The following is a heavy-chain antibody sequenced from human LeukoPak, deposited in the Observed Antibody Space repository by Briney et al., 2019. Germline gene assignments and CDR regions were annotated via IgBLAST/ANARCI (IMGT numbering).Heavy chain of an antibody. V-gene: IGHV3-49*03. J-gene: IGHJ4*02. Sequence: GGSLGLSCTASGFTFGDYAMSWFRQAPGKGLEWVGFIRSKAYGGTTEYAASVKGRFTISRDDSKSIAYLQMNSLKTEDTAVYYCTRDDFWSGYYPPRDYWGQGTLVTVSS. CDR2: IRSKAYGGTT. CDR3: TRDDFWSGYYPPRDY. CDR1: GFTFGDYA. D-gene: IGHD3-3*01.